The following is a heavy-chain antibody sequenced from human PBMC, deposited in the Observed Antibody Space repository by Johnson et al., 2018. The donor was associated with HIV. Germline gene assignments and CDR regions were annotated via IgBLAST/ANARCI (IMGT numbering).Heavy chain of an antibody. CDR2: ISGSGGST. CDR1: GFTFSSYA. V-gene: IGHV3-23*04. Sequence: VQLVESGGGVVQPGRSLRLSCAASGFTFSSYAMSWVRQAPGKGLEWVSAISGSGGSTYYADSVKGRFTISRDNSKNTLYLQMNSLIAEDTAVYYCARDRVVTNDAFDIWGQGTMVTVSS. J-gene: IGHJ3*02. CDR3: ARDRVVTNDAFDI. D-gene: IGHD2-21*02.